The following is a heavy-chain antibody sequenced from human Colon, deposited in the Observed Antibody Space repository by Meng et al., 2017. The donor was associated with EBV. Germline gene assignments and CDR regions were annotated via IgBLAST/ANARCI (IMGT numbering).Heavy chain of an antibody. D-gene: IGHD6-19*01. J-gene: IGHJ4*02. CDR3: ARRLAALDY. Sequence: QVQLQQWGAGLLTPSETLSLSCAVYGGSFRAYYWTWIRQPPGKGLEWVAEINYSGNTNYSPSLKSRVTISIDTSKNQFSLKLSSVTAADTAIYYCARRLAALDYWGQGTLVTVAS. CDR1: GGSFRAYY. V-gene: IGHV4-34*01. CDR2: INYSGNT.